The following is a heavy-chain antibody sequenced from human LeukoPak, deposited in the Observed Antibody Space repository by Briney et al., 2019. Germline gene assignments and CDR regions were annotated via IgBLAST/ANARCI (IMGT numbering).Heavy chain of an antibody. D-gene: IGHD5/OR15-5a*01. CDR3: AKAAVYHDSCPDS. CDR2: ISSSGGST. J-gene: IGHJ4*02. V-gene: IGHV3-23*01. CDR1: GFIFSTYI. Sequence: PGGSLRLSCAASGFIFSTYIMSWVRQAPGKGLDWVSSISSSGGSTYYADSVKGRFTISRDNSKNTLYLQVNSLRAEDTAVYYCAKAAVYHDSCPDSWGQGTLVTVSS.